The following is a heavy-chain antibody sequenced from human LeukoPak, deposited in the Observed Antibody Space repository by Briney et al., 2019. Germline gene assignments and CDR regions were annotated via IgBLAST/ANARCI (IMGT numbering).Heavy chain of an antibody. CDR3: AGGYYYDSSGFGY. CDR2: IYYSGST. J-gene: IGHJ4*02. CDR1: GGSISSYY. V-gene: IGHV4-4*07. D-gene: IGHD3-22*01. Sequence: SETLSLTCTVSGGSISSYYWSWIRQPAGKGLEWIGSIYYSGSTYYNPSLKSRVTISVDTSKNQFSLKLSSVTAADTAVYYCAGGYYYDSSGFGYWGQGTLVTVSS.